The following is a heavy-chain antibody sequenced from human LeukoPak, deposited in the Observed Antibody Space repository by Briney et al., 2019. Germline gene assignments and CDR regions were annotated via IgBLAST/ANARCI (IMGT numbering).Heavy chain of an antibody. CDR2: ISSSSSYI. D-gene: IGHD4-17*01. Sequence: GGSLRLSCAASGFTFSSYSMNWVRQAPGKGLEWVASISSSSSYIYYADPVKGRFTISRDNAKNSLYLQMNSLRAEDTAVYYCAREADYGERGEAFDIGGQGTMVTVSS. CDR1: GFTFSSYS. J-gene: IGHJ3*02. CDR3: AREADYGERGEAFDI. V-gene: IGHV3-21*01.